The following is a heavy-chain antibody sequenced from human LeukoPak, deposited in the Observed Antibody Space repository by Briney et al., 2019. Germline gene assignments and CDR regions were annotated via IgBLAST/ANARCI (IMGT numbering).Heavy chain of an antibody. V-gene: IGHV4-4*07. J-gene: IGHJ3*02. CDR1: GGSITNSY. Sequence: SETLSLTCTVSGGSITNSYWSWIRHSAGTGMEWIGRIHATGSTNYNPSLKSRVSMSLDMPTNQFSLTLSAVTVADTATYYCARIFDRDIWGKGALVTVSP. D-gene: IGHD3-22*01. CDR2: IHATGST. CDR3: ARIFDRDI.